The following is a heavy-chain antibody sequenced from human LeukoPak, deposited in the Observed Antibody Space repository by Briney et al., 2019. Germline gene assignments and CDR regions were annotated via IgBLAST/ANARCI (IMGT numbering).Heavy chain of an antibody. CDR2: IQQDGSEK. V-gene: IGHV3-7*01. J-gene: IGHJ4*01. CDR3: ARLRYTYGKNFNY. CDR1: GFTFKAYW. D-gene: IGHD5-18*01. Sequence: GGSLRLSCEASGFTFKAYWMSWVRQAPGTGLEWVANIQQDGSEKNYVDSVKGRFTISRDNARNSLYLEMNSLRAEDTAVYYCARLRYTYGKNFNYWGHGTLVTVSS.